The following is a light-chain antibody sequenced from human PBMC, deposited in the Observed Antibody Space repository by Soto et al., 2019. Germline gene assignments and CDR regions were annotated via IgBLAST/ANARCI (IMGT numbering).Light chain of an antibody. CDR1: SSDFDGYNH. Sequence: QSALTQPAAVSGSPGQSITLSCTGTSSDFDGYNHVSWYQHHPGNSPKLMLYDVSNRPSGVSARFSGSKSGNTASLTISGLHAEDEADYYCSSYPSSTAPYVFGTGTKLTVL. CDR2: DVS. J-gene: IGLJ1*01. CDR3: SSYPSSTAPYV. V-gene: IGLV2-14*03.